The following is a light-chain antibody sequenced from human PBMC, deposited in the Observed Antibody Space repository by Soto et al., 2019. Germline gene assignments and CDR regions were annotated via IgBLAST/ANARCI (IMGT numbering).Light chain of an antibody. CDR1: SKW. J-gene: IGKJ2*01. Sequence: DIPMAQSPSTLAASVGVTVTMTCRRSSKWLAWYQKKPGKAPKLLIYDVSNLERGVPPRFSGSTSGAESTLTSTGLQPDDLGTYYCQHTTDFTFGQGTKVDIK. CDR2: DVS. V-gene: IGKV1-5*01. CDR3: QHTTDFT.